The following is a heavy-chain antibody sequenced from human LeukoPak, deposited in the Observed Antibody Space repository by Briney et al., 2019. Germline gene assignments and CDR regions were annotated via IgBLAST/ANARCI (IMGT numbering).Heavy chain of an antibody. Sequence: ASVKVSCKASGYTFTSYYMHWVRQAPGQGLEWMGIINPSGGSTSYAQKFQGRVTMTRDTSTRTVYMELSSLRSEDTAVYYCARDPGKAAAASTWGAFDIWGQGTMVTVSS. CDR1: GYTFTSYY. CDR3: ARDPGKAAAASTWGAFDI. V-gene: IGHV1-46*01. J-gene: IGHJ3*02. CDR2: INPSGGST. D-gene: IGHD6-13*01.